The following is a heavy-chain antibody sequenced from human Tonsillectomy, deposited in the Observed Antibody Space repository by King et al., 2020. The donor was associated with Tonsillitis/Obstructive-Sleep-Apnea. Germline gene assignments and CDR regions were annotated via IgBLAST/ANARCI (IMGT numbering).Heavy chain of an antibody. D-gene: IGHD3-3*01. CDR2: INPSGGST. CDR1: GYTFTSYY. CDR3: ARTPGGIFGVDTFDY. V-gene: IGHV1-46*01. Sequence: QLVQSGAEVKKPGSSVKVSCKASGYTFTSYYIHWVRQAPVQGLEWMGIINPSGGSTSYAQKFQGRVTLARDTSTSTVYMVLSSLRSEDTAVYYCARTPGGIFGVDTFDYWGQGTLVTVSS. J-gene: IGHJ4*02.